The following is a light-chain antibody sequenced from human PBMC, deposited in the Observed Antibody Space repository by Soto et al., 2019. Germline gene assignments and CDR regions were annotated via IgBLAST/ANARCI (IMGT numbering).Light chain of an antibody. V-gene: IGKV3-20*01. CDR1: QSVSSSS. CDR3: QQYGSSPRT. Sequence: EIVLTQTPGTLSLSPGERATLFCRASQSVSSSSLAWYQQKPGQAPRLLMYGASSRATGIPDRFSGSGSGTDFTLTIRTLEPEDFAVYYCQQYGSSPRTFGQGTKVDTK. J-gene: IGKJ1*01. CDR2: GAS.